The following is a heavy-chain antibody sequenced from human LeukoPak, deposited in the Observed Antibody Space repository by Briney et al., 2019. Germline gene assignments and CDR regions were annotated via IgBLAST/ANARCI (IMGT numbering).Heavy chain of an antibody. CDR1: GGSISSYY. J-gene: IGHJ4*02. V-gene: IGHV4-59*01. CDR3: ARVEEEEVAGGENYFDY. Sequence: MTSETLSLTCTVSGGSISSYYWSWIRQPPGKGLEWIGYIYYSGSTNYDPSLKSRVTISVDTSKNQFSLKLSSVTAADTAVYYCARVEEEEVAGGENYFDYWGQGTLGSVSS. CDR2: IYYSGST. D-gene: IGHD6-19*01.